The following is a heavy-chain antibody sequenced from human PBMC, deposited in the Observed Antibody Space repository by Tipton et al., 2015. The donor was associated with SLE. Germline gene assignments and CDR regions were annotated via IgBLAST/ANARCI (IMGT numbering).Heavy chain of an antibody. CDR2: ISYDGSNK. CDR3: VKNPGGRCVKDSGEN. CDR1: GFTFSSYA. V-gene: IGHV3-30*04. J-gene: IGHJ1*01. D-gene: IGHD3-10*01. Sequence: SLRLSCAASGFTFSSYAMHWVRQAPGKGLEWVAVISYDGSNKYYADSVKGRFTISRDNSKNTLYLQMNSLRAEDTAVYYCVKNPGGRCVKDSGENWGPGALFAVAS.